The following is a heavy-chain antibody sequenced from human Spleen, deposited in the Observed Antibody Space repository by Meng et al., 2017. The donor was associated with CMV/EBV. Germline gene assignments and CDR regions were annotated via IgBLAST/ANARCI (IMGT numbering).Heavy chain of an antibody. D-gene: IGHD3-16*01. CDR3: ARTHNGRGGSFDF. Sequence: GGSLRLSCAASGFTFSNYSMNWVRQAPGKGLEWVSSISSSSSYMYYAESMKGRLTISRDNAKKSLYLQMKSLRAEDTAVYYCARTHNGRGGSFDFWGQGALVTVSS. CDR1: GFTFSNYS. J-gene: IGHJ4*02. CDR2: ISSSSSYM. V-gene: IGHV3-21*01.